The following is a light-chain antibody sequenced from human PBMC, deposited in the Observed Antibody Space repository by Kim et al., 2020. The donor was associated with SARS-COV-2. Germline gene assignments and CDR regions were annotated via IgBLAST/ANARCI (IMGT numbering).Light chain of an antibody. CDR1: QGISSY. J-gene: IGKJ4*01. V-gene: IGKV1-9*01. CDR2: AAS. CDR3: QHLNTYPLT. Sequence: IQLTQSPSSLSASVGDRVTITCRASQGISSYLAWYQQKPGKAPKLLMFAASTLQSGVPSRFSGSGSGTDFTLTISNLQPEDFATYYCQHLNTYPLTFGEGTKVEI.